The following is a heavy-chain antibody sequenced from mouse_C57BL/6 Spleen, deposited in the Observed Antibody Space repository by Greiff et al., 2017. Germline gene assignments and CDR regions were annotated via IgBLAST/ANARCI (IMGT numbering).Heavy chain of an antibody. V-gene: IGHV1-5*01. CDR2: IFPGISDT. J-gene: IGHJ3*01. D-gene: IGHD3-1*01. CDR1: GYTFPSYW. Sequence: EVQLQESGTVLARPGASVKMSCKTSGYTFPSYWMHWVKQRPGQGLDWIGVIFPGISDTSYNQKFKGKAHLTAVTSASTAYMELSSLTNEDSAVYDCTREAPGFAYGGQGTLVTVSA. CDR3: TREAPGFAY.